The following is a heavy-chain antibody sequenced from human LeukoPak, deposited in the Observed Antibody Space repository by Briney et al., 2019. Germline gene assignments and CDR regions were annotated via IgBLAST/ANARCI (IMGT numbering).Heavy chain of an antibody. CDR3: AKDISVRSGSYYGDY. Sequence: PGGSLRLSCAASGFTFSGYAMSWVRQAPGKGLEWVSAISGSGGSTYYADSVKGRFTISRDNSKNTLYLQMNSLRAEDTAVYYCAKDISVRSGSYYGDYWGQGTLVTVSS. V-gene: IGHV3-23*01. CDR2: ISGSGGST. D-gene: IGHD3-10*01. J-gene: IGHJ4*02. CDR1: GFTFSGYA.